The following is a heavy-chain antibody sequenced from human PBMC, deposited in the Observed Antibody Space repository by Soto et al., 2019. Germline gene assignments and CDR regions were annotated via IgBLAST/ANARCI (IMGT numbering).Heavy chain of an antibody. CDR1: GSTVSSTY. D-gene: IGHD1-26*01. Sequence: GGSLRLSXAASGSTVSSTYLTWVRQAPGKGLEWVAIIYTGTDTVYADSVKGRFTISRDSSKNTFSLQMNSLRAEDTAMYFCARSRHTGTYSGRFLDYWGQGSLVTVSS. CDR2: IYTGTDT. CDR3: ARSRHTGTYSGRFLDY. V-gene: IGHV3-53*01. J-gene: IGHJ4*02.